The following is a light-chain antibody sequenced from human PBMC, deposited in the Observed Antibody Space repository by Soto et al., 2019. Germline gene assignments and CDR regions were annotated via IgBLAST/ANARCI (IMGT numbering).Light chain of an antibody. CDR3: QQYNNWPPK. CDR2: GAS. CDR1: QSVSSN. V-gene: IGKV3-15*01. J-gene: IGKJ1*01. Sequence: EIVMTQSPATLSVSPGERVTLSCRASQSVSSNLAWYQQKPGQAPRLLIYGASTRATGIPARFSGSGSGTEFTLTISSLQSEDFEVYYCQQYNNWPPKFGQGTKVDIK.